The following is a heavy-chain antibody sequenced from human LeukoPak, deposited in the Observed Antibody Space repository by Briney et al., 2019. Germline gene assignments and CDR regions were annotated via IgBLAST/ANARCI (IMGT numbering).Heavy chain of an antibody. CDR3: ARDKGVVVAATPGFHGY. CDR2: ISAYNGNT. V-gene: IGHV1-18*01. J-gene: IGHJ4*02. CDR1: GYTFTSYG. Sequence: ASVTVSCMASGYTFTSYGISGVRQAPAQGLEWMGWISAYNGNTNYAQKLQGRVTMTTETSTSTAYMELRSLRSDDTAVYYCARDKGVVVAATPGFHGYWGQGTLVTVSS. D-gene: IGHD2-15*01.